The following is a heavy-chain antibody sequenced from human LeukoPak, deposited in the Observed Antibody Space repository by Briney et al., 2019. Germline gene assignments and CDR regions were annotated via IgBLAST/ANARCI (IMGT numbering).Heavy chain of an antibody. J-gene: IGHJ4*02. CDR1: GGSISSSNW. CDR3: ARAPRALEMATIPDYFDY. Sequence: SETLSLTCAVSGGSISSSNWWSWVRQPPGKGLEWIGYIYYSGSTYYNPSLKSRVTISVDTSKNQFSLKLSSVTAADTAVYYCARAPRALEMATIPDYFDYWGQGTLVTVSS. V-gene: IGHV4-30-4*01. CDR2: IYYSGST. D-gene: IGHD5-24*01.